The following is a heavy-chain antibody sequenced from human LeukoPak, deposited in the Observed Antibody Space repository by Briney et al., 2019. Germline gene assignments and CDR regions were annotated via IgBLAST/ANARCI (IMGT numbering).Heavy chain of an antibody. D-gene: IGHD3-22*01. CDR3: ATAPYDSIGIFDY. CDR1: GFTFDDYA. V-gene: IGHV3-43D*03. CDR2: ISWDGDST. J-gene: IGHJ4*02. Sequence: GGSLRLSCAASGFTFDDYALHWVRQAPGKGLECVSLISWDGDSTYYSDSVKGRFTISRDNNKNSLYLQMNSLRTEDTALYYCATAPYDSIGIFDYWGQGTLVTVSS.